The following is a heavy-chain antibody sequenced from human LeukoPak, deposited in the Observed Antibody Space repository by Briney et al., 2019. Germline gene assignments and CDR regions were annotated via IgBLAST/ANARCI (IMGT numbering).Heavy chain of an antibody. CDR2: INPNSGGT. V-gene: IGHV1-2*02. D-gene: IGHD4-23*01. CDR3: ARVGGDYGGAFDI. Sequence: ASVKVSCKASGYTFTGYYMHWVRQAPGQGLEWMGWINPNSGGTNYAQKFQGRVTMTRDTSISTAYMELSRLRSDDTAVYYCARVGGDYGGAFDIWGQGTMVTVSS. J-gene: IGHJ3*02. CDR1: GYTFTGYY.